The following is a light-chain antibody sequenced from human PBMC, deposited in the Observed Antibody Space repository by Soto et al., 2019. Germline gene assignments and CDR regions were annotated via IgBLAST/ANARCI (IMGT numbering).Light chain of an antibody. V-gene: IGKV3-11*01. CDR1: QSVSNY. CDR2: DAS. CDR3: QQRSNGTPFT. Sequence: EIVLTQSPATLSLSPGERATLSCKSSQSVSNYLAWYQQKPGQAPRLLIYDASNRATDIPARFSGSGSGTDFTLTISSLEPEDFAVYYCQQRSNGTPFTFGQGTRLEIK. J-gene: IGKJ5*01.